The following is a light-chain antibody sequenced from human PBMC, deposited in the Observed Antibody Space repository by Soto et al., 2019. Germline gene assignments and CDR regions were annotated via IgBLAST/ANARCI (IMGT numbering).Light chain of an antibody. CDR1: QSVSSN. V-gene: IGKV3-11*01. CDR3: QQRSNSPLT. CDR2: GAS. Sequence: EILITQSPATLSVSPGERATLSCRASQSVSSNLAWYQQKPGQAPRLLIYGASTRDTGIPARFSGSGSGTDFTLTISRLEPADFEVYYCQQRSNSPLTFGGGTKVDIK. J-gene: IGKJ4*01.